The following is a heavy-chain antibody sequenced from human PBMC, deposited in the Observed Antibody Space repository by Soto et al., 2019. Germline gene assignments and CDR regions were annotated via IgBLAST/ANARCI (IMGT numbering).Heavy chain of an antibody. CDR2: IWSDASNK. Sequence: QVQLVESGGGVVQPGRSLRLSCAASGFTFSRYGMHWVRQAPGKGLEWVAVIWSDASNKYYGDSVKGRFTISRDNSKNTLYLQMNSLRAEDTGVYYCARDQSGNRWAVDYWGQGTLVTVSS. CDR3: ARDQSGNRWAVDY. J-gene: IGHJ4*02. V-gene: IGHV3-33*01. D-gene: IGHD5-12*01. CDR1: GFTFSRYG.